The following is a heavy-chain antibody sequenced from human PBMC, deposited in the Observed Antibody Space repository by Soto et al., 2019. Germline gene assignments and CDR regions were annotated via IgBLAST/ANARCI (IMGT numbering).Heavy chain of an antibody. V-gene: IGHV4-4*07. CDR1: GGSIRSYY. Sequence: NPSETLSLTCTVSGGSIRSYYWNWIRQPAGKGLEWIGRIYTSGSTNYNPSLKSRVTMLVDTSKNQFSLKLSPVTAADTAVYYCAGIAEAIYYGMDVWGQGTTVTVSS. D-gene: IGHD6-13*01. J-gene: IGHJ6*02. CDR2: IYTSGST. CDR3: AGIAEAIYYGMDV.